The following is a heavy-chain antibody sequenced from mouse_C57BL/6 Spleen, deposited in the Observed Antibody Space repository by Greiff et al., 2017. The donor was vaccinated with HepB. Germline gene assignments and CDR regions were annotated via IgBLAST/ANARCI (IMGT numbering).Heavy chain of an antibody. V-gene: IGHV1-59*01. CDR2: IDPSDSYT. CDR3: ARRGDGYPFDY. D-gene: IGHD2-3*01. Sequence: VQLQQSGAELVRPGTSVKLSCKASGYTFTSYWMRWVKQRPGQGLEWIGVIDPSDSYTNYNQKFKGKATLTVDTSSSTAYMQLSSLTSEDSAVYYCARRGDGYPFDYWGQGTTLTVSS. CDR1: GYTFTSYW. J-gene: IGHJ2*01.